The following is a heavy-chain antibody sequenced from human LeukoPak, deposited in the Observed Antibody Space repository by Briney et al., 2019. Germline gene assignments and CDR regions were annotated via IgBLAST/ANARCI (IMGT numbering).Heavy chain of an antibody. Sequence: PSETLSLTCTVSGGSISSYYWSWIRQPPGKGLEWIGYIYYSGSTNYNPSLKSRVTISVDTSKNQFALKLSSVTAADTAVYYCAREGGRYEARYNWFDPWGQGTLVTVSS. CDR2: IYYSGST. J-gene: IGHJ5*02. D-gene: IGHD6-19*01. CDR3: AREGGRYEARYNWFDP. CDR1: GGSISSYY. V-gene: IGHV4-59*01.